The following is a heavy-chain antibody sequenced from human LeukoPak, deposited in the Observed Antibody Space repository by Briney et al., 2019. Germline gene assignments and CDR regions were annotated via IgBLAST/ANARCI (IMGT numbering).Heavy chain of an antibody. J-gene: IGHJ5*02. CDR2: INPNSGGT. Sequence: ASVKVSCKASGYTFTDDYVHWVRQAPGQGLEWMGWINPNSGGTNYAQKFQGRVTMTRDTSISTAYMELSRLRSDDTAVYYCARVKRYYDHTFDPWGQGTLVTVSS. V-gene: IGHV1-2*02. CDR3: ARVKRYYDHTFDP. CDR1: GYTFTDDY. D-gene: IGHD3-22*01.